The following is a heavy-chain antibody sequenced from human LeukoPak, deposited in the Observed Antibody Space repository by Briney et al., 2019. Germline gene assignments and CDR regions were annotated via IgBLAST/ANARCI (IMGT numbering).Heavy chain of an antibody. CDR2: IKQDGSEK. V-gene: IGHV3-7*01. J-gene: IGHJ4*02. CDR1: GFTLSSHW. CDR3: AKDLSGYSYGCFDY. Sequence: GGSLRLSCAASGFTLSSHWMSWVRQAPGKGLEWVANIKQDGSEKFYVDSVKGRFTISRDNAKNSLYLQMNSLRAEDTAVYYCAKDLSGYSYGCFDYWGQGTLVTVSS. D-gene: IGHD5-18*01.